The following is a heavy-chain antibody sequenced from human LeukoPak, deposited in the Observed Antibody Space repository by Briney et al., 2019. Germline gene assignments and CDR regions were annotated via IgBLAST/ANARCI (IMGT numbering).Heavy chain of an antibody. V-gene: IGHV3-23*03. Sequence: PGGSLRLSCAASGFTFSSYAMSWVRQAPGKGLEWVSVSYAAGGTDYADSVKGRFTISRDNSKSTLYLQMSSLRAEDTAIYYCAKDPWNWGQGTLVTVSS. D-gene: IGHD3-3*01. J-gene: IGHJ4*02. CDR3: AKDPWN. CDR2: SYAAGGT. CDR1: GFTFSSYA.